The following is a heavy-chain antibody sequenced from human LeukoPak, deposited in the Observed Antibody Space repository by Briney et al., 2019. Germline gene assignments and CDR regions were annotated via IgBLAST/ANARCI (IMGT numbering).Heavy chain of an antibody. CDR1: GGSISSYY. CDR2: ISTSGST. J-gene: IGHJ4*02. D-gene: IGHD6-19*01. V-gene: IGHV4-4*07. CDR3: AAEAGTGAY. Sequence: PSETLSLTCTVPGGSISSYYCSCLRQHAGKGLEWLGRISTSGSTNYNPSLKSRLTMSVDTSKNQLSLKLSSVTTADTAVYYCAAEAGTGAYWGQGTLVTVSS.